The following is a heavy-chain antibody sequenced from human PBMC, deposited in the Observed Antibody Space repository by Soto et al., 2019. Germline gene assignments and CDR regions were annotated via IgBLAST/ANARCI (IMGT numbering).Heavy chain of an antibody. D-gene: IGHD6-19*01. J-gene: IGHJ4*02. CDR1: GFTFTSYA. V-gene: IGHV1-3*01. Sequence: GASVKVSCKASGFTFTSYAMHWVRQAPGQRLEWMGWINAGNGNTKYSQKFQGRVTITRDTSASTAYMELSSLRSEDTAVYYCARAQSIAVAGYDYWGQGTLVTVSS. CDR2: INAGNGNT. CDR3: ARAQSIAVAGYDY.